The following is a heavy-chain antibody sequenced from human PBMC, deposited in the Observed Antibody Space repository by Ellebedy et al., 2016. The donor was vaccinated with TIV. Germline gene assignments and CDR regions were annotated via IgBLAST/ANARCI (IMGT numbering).Heavy chain of an antibody. CDR3: ARVNLHDYGDYLDF. CDR1: GFTFSAYS. Sequence: PGGSLRLSCAASGFTFSAYSLNWVRQVPGKGLEWVSSISSSRTYIYYADSVKGRFTISRDNAKNSLYLQMNSLRVEDTVVYYCARVNLHDYGDYLDFWGRGTLVTVSS. CDR2: ISSSRTYI. J-gene: IGHJ4*02. D-gene: IGHD4-17*01. V-gene: IGHV3-21*04.